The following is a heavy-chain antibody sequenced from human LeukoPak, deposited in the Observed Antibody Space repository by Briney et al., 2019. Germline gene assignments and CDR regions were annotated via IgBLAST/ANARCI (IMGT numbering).Heavy chain of an antibody. CDR2: INHSGST. CDR3: ARCRITMVRGVTCRIDP. V-gene: IGHV4-34*01. J-gene: IGHJ5*02. CDR1: GFSFSTYS. D-gene: IGHD3-10*01. Sequence: GSLRLSCAASGFSFSTYSMNWVRQAPGKGLEWIGEINHSGSTNYNPSLKSRVTISVDTSKNQFSLKLSSVTAAATAVYYCARCRITMVRGVTCRIDPWGQGTLVTVSS.